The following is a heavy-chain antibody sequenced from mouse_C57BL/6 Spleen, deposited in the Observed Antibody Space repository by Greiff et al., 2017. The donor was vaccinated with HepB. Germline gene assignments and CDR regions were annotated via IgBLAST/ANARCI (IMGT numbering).Heavy chain of an antibody. J-gene: IGHJ2*01. CDR3: ARQSSYDYDGFDY. V-gene: IGHV5-17*01. CDR1: GFTFSDYG. D-gene: IGHD2-4*01. Sequence: DVHLVESGGGLVKPGGSLKLSCAASGFTFSDYGMHWVRQAPEKGLEWVAYISSGSSTIYYADTVKGRVTISRDNAKNTLFLQMTSLRSEDTAMYYCARQSSYDYDGFDYWGQGTTLTVSS. CDR2: ISSGSSTI.